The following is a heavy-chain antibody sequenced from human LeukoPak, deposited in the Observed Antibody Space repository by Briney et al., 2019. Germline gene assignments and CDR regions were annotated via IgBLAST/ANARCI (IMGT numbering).Heavy chain of an antibody. D-gene: IGHD3-22*01. CDR1: GFTFSSYW. Sequence: PGGSLRLSCAASGFTFSSYWMHWVRQAPGKGLVWFSRINSDGSSTSYADSVKGRFTISRDNAKNTLYLQMNSLRAEDTAVYYCARARPRDYYDSSGYNYWGQGTLVTVSS. J-gene: IGHJ4*02. CDR2: INSDGSST. V-gene: IGHV3-74*01. CDR3: ARARPRDYYDSSGYNY.